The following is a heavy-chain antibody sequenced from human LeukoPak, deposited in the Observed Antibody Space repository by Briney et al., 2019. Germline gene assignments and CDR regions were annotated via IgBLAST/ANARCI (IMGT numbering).Heavy chain of an antibody. J-gene: IGHJ4*02. Sequence: SETLSLTCTVSGGSISSYYWSCIRQPPRKGLEWIGYIYYSGSTNYNPSLKSRVTISVDTSKNQFSLKLSSVTAADAAVYYCARSPADYGDYQESALYYFDYWGQGTLVTVSS. CDR1: GGSISSYY. CDR2: IYYSGST. V-gene: IGHV4-59*01. D-gene: IGHD4-17*01. CDR3: ARSPADYGDYQESALYYFDY.